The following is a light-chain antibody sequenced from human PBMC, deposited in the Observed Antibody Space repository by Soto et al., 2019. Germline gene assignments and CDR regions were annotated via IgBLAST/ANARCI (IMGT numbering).Light chain of an antibody. V-gene: IGKV1-13*02. CDR2: DAS. CDR1: QGISSA. CDR3: QQFNSYPRT. J-gene: IGKJ3*01. Sequence: AIQLTQSPSSLSASVGDRVTITCRASQGISSALAWYQQKPGQAPKLLIYDASSLESGVPSRFSGSGSGTDFTLTIXSLQPEDFATYYCQQFNSYPRTFGPGTKVDIK.